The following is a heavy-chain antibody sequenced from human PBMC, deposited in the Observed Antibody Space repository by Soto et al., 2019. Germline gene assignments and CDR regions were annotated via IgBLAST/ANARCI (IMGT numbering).Heavy chain of an antibody. Sequence: ASVKVSCKASGYTFTSYGISWVRQAPGQGLEWMGWISAYNGNTNYAQKLQGRVTMTTDTSTSTAYMELRSLRSDDTAVYYCARDHDFTPYYSGSGLSSRFDPCGQGTLVTLSS. J-gene: IGHJ5*02. V-gene: IGHV1-18*04. CDR2: ISAYNGNT. D-gene: IGHD3-10*01. CDR1: GYTFTSYG. CDR3: ARDHDFTPYYSGSGLSSRFDP.